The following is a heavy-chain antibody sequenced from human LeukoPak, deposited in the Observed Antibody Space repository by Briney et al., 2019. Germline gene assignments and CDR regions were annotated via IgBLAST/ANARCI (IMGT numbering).Heavy chain of an antibody. J-gene: IGHJ4*02. D-gene: IGHD3-22*01. CDR1: GYTFTGYY. V-gene: IGHV1-2*06. CDR2: INPNSGGT. Sequence: ASVKVSCKASGYTFTGYYMHWVRQAPGQGLEWMGRINPNSGGTNYAQKFQGRVTMTRDTSISTAYMELSRLRSDDTAVYYCATYYYDSSGYSTDCWGQGTLVTVSS. CDR3: ATYYYDSSGYSTDC.